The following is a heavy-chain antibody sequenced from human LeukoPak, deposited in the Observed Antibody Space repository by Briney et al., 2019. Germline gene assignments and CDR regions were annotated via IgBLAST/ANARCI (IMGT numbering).Heavy chain of an antibody. J-gene: IGHJ4*02. V-gene: IGHV4-31*03. Sequence: SETLSLTCTVSGDSMSNGGYFWSWIRQHPGKGLEWIGYIYYTGSTTYNPSLQSRVTMSVDSSKNNFSLRLNPVTAADTAVYFCARGLPGARIPYHFDSWGQGTLVAVSS. CDR1: GDSMSNGGYF. CDR3: ARGLPGARIPYHFDS. D-gene: IGHD1-1*01. CDR2: IYYTGST.